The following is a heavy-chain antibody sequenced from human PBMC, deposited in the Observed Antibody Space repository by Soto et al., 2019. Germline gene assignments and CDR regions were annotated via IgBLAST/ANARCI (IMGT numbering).Heavy chain of an antibody. V-gene: IGHV1-3*04. CDR3: ARRLGRYFDS. CDR2: LNTGNGNT. D-gene: IGHD3-9*01. CDR1: GYTLTNNA. J-gene: IGHJ4*02. Sequence: ASVKVSCKASGYTLTNNAVHWVRQAPGQRLEWMGWLNTGNGNTKYSPNFQGRVTITRDTSARTAYVELNSLRSEDTAVYYCARRLGRYFDSWGLGTLLTVSS.